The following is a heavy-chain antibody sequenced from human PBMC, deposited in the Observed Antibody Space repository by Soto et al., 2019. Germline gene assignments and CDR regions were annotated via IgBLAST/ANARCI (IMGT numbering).Heavy chain of an antibody. J-gene: IGHJ5*02. CDR3: ARDGAGAYGLGWFDP. Sequence: SDTLSLTCTVSGDSIIRGVYYWNLIRHHPSKGLEWIGYIYHSGSTNYNPSLKSRVTISVDTSKNQLSLELSNVTAADTAVYYCARDGAGAYGLGWFDPWGQGILVTVS. V-gene: IGHV4-31*03. CDR1: GDSIIRGVYY. D-gene: IGHD2-21*01. CDR2: IYHSGST.